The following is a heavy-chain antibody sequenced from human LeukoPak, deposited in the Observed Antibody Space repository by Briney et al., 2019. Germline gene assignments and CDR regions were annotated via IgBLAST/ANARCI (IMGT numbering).Heavy chain of an antibody. V-gene: IGHV4-30-2*01. Sequence: SQTLSLTCAVSGDSISYESYYWNWIRQAPGKGPEWIGNIYRGRTRLNPSLTSRVAISVDVSKSQVSPSLTSVTAADTAIYYCAGEGEYGDSYSWGQGALVIVSA. J-gene: IGHJ5*02. CDR2: IYRGRT. CDR1: GDSISYESYY. D-gene: IGHD2-21*01. CDR3: AGEGEYGDSYS.